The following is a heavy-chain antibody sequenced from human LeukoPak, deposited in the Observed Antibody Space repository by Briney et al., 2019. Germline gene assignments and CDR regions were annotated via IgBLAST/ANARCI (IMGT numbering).Heavy chain of an antibody. CDR3: ARRRGWKQQLVYFDY. CDR2: LYHSGTP. V-gene: IGHV4-59*08. CDR1: GGFISSYY. J-gene: IGHJ4*02. Sequence: SETLSLTCTVSGGFISSYYWSWIRRPPGKGLEWIGYLYHSGTPRYNPSLKSRVTISADTSKNQFFLTLNSTTAADTAVYYCARRRGWKQQLVYFDYWGRGTLATVSS. D-gene: IGHD6-13*01.